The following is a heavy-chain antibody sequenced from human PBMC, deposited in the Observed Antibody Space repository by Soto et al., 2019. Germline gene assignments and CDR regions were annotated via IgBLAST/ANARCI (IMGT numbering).Heavy chain of an antibody. J-gene: IGHJ5*02. CDR2: ISAYNGNT. Sequence: ASVKVSCKASGYTFTSYGISWVRQAPVQGLEWMGWISAYNGNTNYAQKLQGRVTMTTDTSTSTAYMELRSLRSDDTAVYYCARDEEKYYYDRSGYWFSYHWGQGTLVTAPQ. V-gene: IGHV1-18*01. D-gene: IGHD3-22*01. CDR1: GYTFTSYG. CDR3: ARDEEKYYYDRSGYWFSYH.